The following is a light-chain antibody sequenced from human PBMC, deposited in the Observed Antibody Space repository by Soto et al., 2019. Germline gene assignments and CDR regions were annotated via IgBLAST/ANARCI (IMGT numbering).Light chain of an antibody. V-gene: IGLV3-1*01. CDR1: KLGDKY. Sequence: SYELTQPHSVSVSPGQTASITGSGDKLGDKYACWYQQKPGQSPVLVIYQDSKRPPGIPERFSGSNSGNTATLTISGTQAMDEADYYCQAWDSSTGRVFGGGTKLTFL. CDR3: QAWDSSTGRV. CDR2: QDS. J-gene: IGLJ2*01.